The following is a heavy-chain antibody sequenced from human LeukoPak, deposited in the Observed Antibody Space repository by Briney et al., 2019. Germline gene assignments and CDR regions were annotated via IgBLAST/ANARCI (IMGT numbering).Heavy chain of an antibody. CDR1: GFTFSNYW. CDR3: ARVSAIWSGYYRDY. J-gene: IGHJ4*02. Sequence: PGGSLRLSCAASGFTFSNYWLSWVRQAPGKGLEWVANIKQDGSETYYVDSVKGRFIVSRDNAKNSLYLHMSSLRADDTAVSYCARVSAIWSGYYRDYWGQGTLVTVSS. D-gene: IGHD3-3*01. V-gene: IGHV3-7*04. CDR2: IKQDGSET.